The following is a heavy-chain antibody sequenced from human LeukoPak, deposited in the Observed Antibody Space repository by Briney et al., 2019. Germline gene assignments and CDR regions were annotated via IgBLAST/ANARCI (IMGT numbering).Heavy chain of an antibody. CDR2: INTKSGRT. CDR3: ARADFIDAGPYLIGP. CDR1: GYSFTDYY. V-gene: IGHV1-2*02. Sequence: ASVRVSCKTSGYSFTDYYIHWVRQAPGQGLEWMGWINTKSGRTSSARKFQGRVTMTRNPSITTVYMDMAWLTSDDTAIYFCARADFIDAGPYLIGPWGQGTLVTVSS. J-gene: IGHJ5*02. D-gene: IGHD3-3*01.